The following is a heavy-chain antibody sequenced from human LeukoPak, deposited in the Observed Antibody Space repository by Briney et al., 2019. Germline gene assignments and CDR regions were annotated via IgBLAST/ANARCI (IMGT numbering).Heavy chain of an antibody. D-gene: IGHD5-24*01. J-gene: IGHJ3*02. CDR2: IYYSGST. Sequence: PSETLSLTCTVSGGSISSGDYYWSWIRQPPGKGLEWIGYIYYSGSTYYNPSLKSRVTISVDTSKNQFSLKLSSVTAADTAVYYCAREAVEMATTRAFDIWGQGTMVTVSS. CDR1: GGSISSGDYY. CDR3: AREAVEMATTRAFDI. V-gene: IGHV4-30-4*01.